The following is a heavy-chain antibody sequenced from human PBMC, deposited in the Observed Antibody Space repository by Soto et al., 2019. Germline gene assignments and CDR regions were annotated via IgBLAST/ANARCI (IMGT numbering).Heavy chain of an antibody. CDR2: INPNSGGT. CDR1: GYTFTGYY. V-gene: IGHV1-2*04. CDR3: AREKGPSGWYKLRDYYYGMDV. J-gene: IGHJ6*02. D-gene: IGHD6-19*01. Sequence: ASVKVSCKASGYTFTGYYMHWVRQAPGQGLEWMGWINPNSGGTNYAQKFQGWGTMTRDTSISTAYMELSRLRSDDTAVYYCAREKGPSGWYKLRDYYYGMDVWGQGTTVTVSS.